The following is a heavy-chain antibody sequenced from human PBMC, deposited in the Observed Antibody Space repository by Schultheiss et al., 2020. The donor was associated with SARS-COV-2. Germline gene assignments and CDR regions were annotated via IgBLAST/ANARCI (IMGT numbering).Heavy chain of an antibody. Sequence: SQTLSLTCTVSGGSISNYYWSWIRQPPGKGLEWIGYIYSSGSTYYNPSLKSRVTISVDTSKNQFSLRLNSVTAADTAVYFCARQSGATDSDYWGQGTLVTVSS. D-gene: IGHD5-24*01. CDR1: GGSISNYY. J-gene: IGHJ4*02. CDR2: IYSSGST. CDR3: ARQSGATDSDY. V-gene: IGHV4-59*08.